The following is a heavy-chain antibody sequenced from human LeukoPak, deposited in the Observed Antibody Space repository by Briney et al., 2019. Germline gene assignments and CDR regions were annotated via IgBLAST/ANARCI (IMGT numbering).Heavy chain of an antibody. Sequence: SETLSLTCTVSGGSISSYYWSWIRQPPGKGLEWIGCIYYSGSTNYNPSLKSRVTISVDTSKNQFSLKLSSVTAADTAVYYCARGFSRDGYNPPDYWGQGTLVTVSS. V-gene: IGHV4-59*08. CDR3: ARGFSRDGYNPPDY. CDR2: IYYSGST. J-gene: IGHJ4*02. D-gene: IGHD5-24*01. CDR1: GGSISSYY.